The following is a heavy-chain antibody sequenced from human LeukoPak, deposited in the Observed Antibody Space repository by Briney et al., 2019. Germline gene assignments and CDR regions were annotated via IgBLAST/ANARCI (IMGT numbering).Heavy chain of an antibody. D-gene: IGHD3-16*01. Sequence: GGSLRLSCAASGFTFSSYAMSWVRQAPGKGLEWVSAISGSGGSTYYADSVKGRFTISRDNSKNTLYLQMNSLRAEGTAVYYCAKFGGGYWIRFDYWGQGTLVTVSS. V-gene: IGHV3-23*01. CDR1: GFTFSSYA. CDR2: ISGSGGST. CDR3: AKFGGGYWIRFDY. J-gene: IGHJ4*02.